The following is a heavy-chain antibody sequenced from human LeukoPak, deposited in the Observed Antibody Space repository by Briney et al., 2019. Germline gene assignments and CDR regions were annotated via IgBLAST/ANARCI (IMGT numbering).Heavy chain of an antibody. CDR3: AKRGHYSINWYHYFDY. V-gene: IGHV3-30*18. CDR1: GFTFSSYA. Sequence: GGSLRLSCAASGFTFSSYAMSWVRQAPGKGLEWVAAIASNGGSEYYADSVKGRFTISRDSSKNTLFLQMNSLRPDDTAVYYCAKRGHYSINWYHYFDYWGQGTLVTVSS. D-gene: IGHD6-13*01. J-gene: IGHJ4*02. CDR2: IASNGGSE.